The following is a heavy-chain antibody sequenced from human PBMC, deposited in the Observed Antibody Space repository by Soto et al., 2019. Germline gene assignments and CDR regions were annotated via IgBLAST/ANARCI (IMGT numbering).Heavy chain of an antibody. V-gene: IGHV4-59*01. CDR1: GDSISGYY. CDR2: IYESGST. CDR3: ARSGRSGYNYYYGMDV. J-gene: IGHJ6*02. D-gene: IGHD3-3*01. Sequence: NPSETLSLTCTVSGDSISGYYWSWIRQPPGKRLEWIGYIYESGSTNYNPSLKSRVTMSIDRSKNQFSLKLSSVTAADTAVYYCARSGRSGYNYYYGMDVWGQGPRSPSP.